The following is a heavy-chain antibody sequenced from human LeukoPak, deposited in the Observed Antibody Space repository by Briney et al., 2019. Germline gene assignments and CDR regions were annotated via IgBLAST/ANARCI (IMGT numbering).Heavy chain of an antibody. CDR1: GFTFSDYW. D-gene: IGHD2-15*01. CDR3: ARDSTQPGPVVVAATYAGFDY. V-gene: IGHV3-20*04. J-gene: IGHJ4*02. Sequence: GGSLRLSCTGSGFTFSDYWMSWVRQAPGKGLEWDSSINWNGGSTVYADSVKGRLTIARDNAKNSLYLQMNSLRAEDTALYYCARDSTQPGPVVVAATYAGFDYWGQGTLVTVSS. CDR2: INWNGGST.